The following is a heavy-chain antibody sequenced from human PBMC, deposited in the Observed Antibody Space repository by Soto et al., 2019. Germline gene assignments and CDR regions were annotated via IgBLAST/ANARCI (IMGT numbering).Heavy chain of an antibody. CDR1: GFTFSSYS. V-gene: IGHV3-48*01. CDR3: ARADSGYAHGYYYYGMDV. CDR2: ISSSSSTI. Sequence: EVQLVESGGGLVQPGGSLRLSCAASGFTFSSYSMNWVRQARGKGLEWVSYISSSSSTIYYADSVKGRFTISRDNAKNSLYLQMNSLRAEDTAVYYCARADSGYAHGYYYYGMDVWGQGTTVTVSS. J-gene: IGHJ6*02. D-gene: IGHD5-12*01.